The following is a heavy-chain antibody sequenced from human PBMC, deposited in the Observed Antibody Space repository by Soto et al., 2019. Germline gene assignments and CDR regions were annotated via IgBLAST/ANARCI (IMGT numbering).Heavy chain of an antibody. D-gene: IGHD4-17*01. CDR2: IYWDDSY. CDR1: GFSLSTSGVG. Sequence: QITLKESGPTLVKPTQTLTLTCTFSGFSLSTSGVGVAWIRQPPGKALEWLAVIYWDDSYHYSPSLRSRITVTRDTSKLLVALTLTHMDPVDTATYCCAHKGYGDFPLAYWRQGTLVTVSS. CDR3: AHKGYGDFPLAY. V-gene: IGHV2-5*02. J-gene: IGHJ4*02.